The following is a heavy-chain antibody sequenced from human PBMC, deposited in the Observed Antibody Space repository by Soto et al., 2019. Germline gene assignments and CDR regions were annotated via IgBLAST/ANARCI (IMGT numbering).Heavy chain of an antibody. V-gene: IGHV3-33*01. CDR1: GFTFSSYG. CDR3: ARVADDSSGYYFYLDY. CDR2: IWYDGSNK. J-gene: IGHJ4*02. Sequence: QVQLVESGGGVLQPGRSLRLSCAASGFTFSSYGMHWVRQAPGKGLEWVAVIWYDGSNKYYADSVKGRFTISRDNSKNTLYLQMNSLRAEDTAVYYCARVADDSSGYYFYLDYWGQGTLVTVSS. D-gene: IGHD3-22*01.